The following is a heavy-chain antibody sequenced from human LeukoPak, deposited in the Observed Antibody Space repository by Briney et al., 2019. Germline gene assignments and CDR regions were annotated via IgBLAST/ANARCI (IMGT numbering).Heavy chain of an antibody. CDR2: VYYSGST. D-gene: IGHD3-22*01. CDR3: AITMIVGRYYFDY. Sequence: SETLSLTCTVSGGSISSSSYYWGWIRQPPGKGLEWIGSVYYSGSTYYNPSLKSRVTISVDTSKNQFSLKLSSVTAADTAVYYCAITMIVGRYYFDYWGQGTLVTVSS. CDR1: GGSISSSSYY. J-gene: IGHJ4*02. V-gene: IGHV4-39*01.